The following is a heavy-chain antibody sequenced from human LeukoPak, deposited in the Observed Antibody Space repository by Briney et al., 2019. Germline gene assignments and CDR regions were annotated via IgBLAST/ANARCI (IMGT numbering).Heavy chain of an antibody. CDR2: LSYDGSNK. V-gene: IGHV3-30*04. CDR3: AKDPYSYSSFQFDY. CDR1: GFTFSSYA. J-gene: IGHJ4*02. D-gene: IGHD6-6*01. Sequence: GESLRLSCAASGFTFSSYAMHWVRQAPGKGLEWVAILSYDGSNKYYADSVKGRFTISRDNSKNTLYLQMNSLRAEDTAVYYCAKDPYSYSSFQFDYWGQGTLVTVSS.